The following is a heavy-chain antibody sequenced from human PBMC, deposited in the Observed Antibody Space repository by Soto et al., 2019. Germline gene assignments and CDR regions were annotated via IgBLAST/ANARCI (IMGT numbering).Heavy chain of an antibody. CDR1: GFTFSSYA. CDR2: ISGSGGST. J-gene: IGHJ4*02. D-gene: IGHD3-10*01. CDR3: ARDPMARGVIDY. V-gene: IGHV3-23*01. Sequence: PGGSLRLSCAASGFTFSSYAMSWVRQAPGKGLEWVSAISGSGGSTYYADSVKGRFTISRDNSKNTLYLQMNSLRAEDTAVYYCARDPMARGVIDYWGQGTLVTVSS.